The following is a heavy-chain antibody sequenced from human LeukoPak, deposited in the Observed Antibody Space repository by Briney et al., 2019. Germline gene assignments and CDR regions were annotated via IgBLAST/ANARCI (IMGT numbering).Heavy chain of an antibody. CDR1: GFTFSNHG. CDR3: TKDPRGTGYSTSWYHN. V-gene: IGHV3-30*02. Sequence: GGSLRLSCTASGFTFSNHGMHWVRQAPGKGLEWVAFIRYDGSKKYYADSVKGRFTISRDNSKNTLYLQMNSLRAEDTAVYYCTKDPRGTGYSTSWYHNWGQGTLVTVSS. D-gene: IGHD6-13*01. CDR2: IRYDGSKK. J-gene: IGHJ4*02.